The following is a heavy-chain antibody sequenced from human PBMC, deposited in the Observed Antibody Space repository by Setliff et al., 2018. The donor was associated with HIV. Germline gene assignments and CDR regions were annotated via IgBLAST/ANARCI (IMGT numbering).Heavy chain of an antibody. CDR3: ARGTAPRPASVLEFLEWLFPNWFDP. D-gene: IGHD3-3*02. J-gene: IGHJ5*02. V-gene: IGHV1-8*02. Sequence: ASVKVSCKASGYNFTDYDINWVRQATGQGLEWMGWMNPNNGNTGYVEKFQGRVTMTREASISTAYMELSSLRSDDTAVYYCARGTAPRPASVLEFLEWLFPNWFDPWGQGTLVTAPQ. CDR1: GYNFTDYD. CDR2: MNPNNGNT.